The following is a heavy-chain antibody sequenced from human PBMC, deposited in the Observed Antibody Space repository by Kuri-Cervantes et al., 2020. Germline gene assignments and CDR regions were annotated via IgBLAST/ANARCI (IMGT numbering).Heavy chain of an antibody. Sequence: LRLSCAVSGGSISSGGYSWSWIRQPPGKGLEWIGYIYHSGSTYYNPSLKSRVTISVDRSKNQFSLKLSSVTAADTAVYYCASTSIAALDYWGQGTLVTVSS. D-gene: IGHD6-6*01. J-gene: IGHJ4*02. CDR2: IYHSGST. V-gene: IGHV4-30-2*01. CDR1: GGSISSGGYS. CDR3: ASTSIAALDY.